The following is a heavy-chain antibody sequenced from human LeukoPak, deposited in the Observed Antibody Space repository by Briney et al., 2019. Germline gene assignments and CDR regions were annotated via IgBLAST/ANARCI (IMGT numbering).Heavy chain of an antibody. CDR1: GFTFSSYA. Sequence: SGGSLRLSCAASGFTFSSYATSWVRQAPGKGLEWVSAISGSGGSTYYADSVKGRFTISRDNSKNTLYLQMNSLRAEDTAVYYCAKDGIPWYSSGWNYWGQGTLVTVSS. CDR2: ISGSGGST. CDR3: AKDGIPWYSSGWNY. V-gene: IGHV3-23*01. D-gene: IGHD6-19*01. J-gene: IGHJ4*02.